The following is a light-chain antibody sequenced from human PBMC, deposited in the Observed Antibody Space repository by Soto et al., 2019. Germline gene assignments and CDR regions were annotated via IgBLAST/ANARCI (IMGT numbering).Light chain of an antibody. CDR1: QDIRNY. Sequence: DIQMTQSPSSLSASVGDRVTITCQASQDIRNYLKWYQQKPGKAPNLLIYDASTLETGVPSWFSGGVSGTDFTFTISSLQPQDFATYYCQQYDNLPFTFGGGTKVEIK. V-gene: IGKV1-33*01. J-gene: IGKJ4*01. CDR3: QQYDNLPFT. CDR2: DAS.